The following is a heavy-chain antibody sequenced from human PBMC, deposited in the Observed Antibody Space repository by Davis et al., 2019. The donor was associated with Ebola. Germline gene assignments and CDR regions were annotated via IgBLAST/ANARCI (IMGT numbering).Heavy chain of an antibody. J-gene: IGHJ6*02. CDR1: GFTFSDYG. CDR2: IGRRSGYI. D-gene: IGHD2-21*02. Sequence: PGGSLRLSCEASGFTFSDYGMSWVRQAPGKGLEWVALIGRRSGYIYYADPLKGRFTISRDNANNTLYLQMNGLGAEDTAVYYCAGGDCGSDSRRCLGTAFGLYFYGMDVWGQGTTVTVSS. V-gene: IGHV3-21*01. CDR3: AGGDCGSDSRRCLGTAFGLYFYGMDV.